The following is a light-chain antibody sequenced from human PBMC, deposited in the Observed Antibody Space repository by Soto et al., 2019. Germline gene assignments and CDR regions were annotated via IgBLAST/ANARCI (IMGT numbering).Light chain of an antibody. J-gene: IGKJ1*01. CDR2: GAS. CDR1: QSVSNNY. Sequence: EFVLTQSPGTLSLSPGERATLSCRASQSVSNNYLAWYQHKPGQAPRLLIYGASSRATGIPDRFSGSGSGTDFTLTIGRLEPEDFAVYYCQHYGSSPRTFGQGTKVDIK. CDR3: QHYGSSPRT. V-gene: IGKV3-20*01.